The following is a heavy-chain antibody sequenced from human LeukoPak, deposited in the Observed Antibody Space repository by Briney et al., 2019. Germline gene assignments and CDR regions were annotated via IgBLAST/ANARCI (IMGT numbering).Heavy chain of an antibody. CDR1: GYTFTGYY. D-gene: IGHD3-22*01. Sequence: ASVKVSCKASGYTFTGYYMHWVRQAPGQGLEWVGWINPNSGGTNYAQKFQGRVTMTRDTSISTAYMELSRLRSDDTAVYYCARSLTRDSPALNWGQGTLVTVSS. J-gene: IGHJ4*02. CDR3: ARSLTRDSPALN. CDR2: INPNSGGT. V-gene: IGHV1-2*02.